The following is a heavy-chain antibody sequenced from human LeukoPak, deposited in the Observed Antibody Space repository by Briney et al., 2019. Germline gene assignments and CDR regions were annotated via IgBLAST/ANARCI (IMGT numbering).Heavy chain of an antibody. D-gene: IGHD6-13*01. Sequence: GGSLRLSCAASGFTVSSNYMSWVRQAPGKGLEWDSIINSGGSTYYADSVKGGFTISRDNSKNTLYLQMNSLRAEDTAVYYCARDKRYSSSWYVEYNWFDPWGQGTLVTVSS. CDR3: ARDKRYSSSWYVEYNWFDP. CDR1: GFTVSSNY. CDR2: INSGGST. V-gene: IGHV3-53*01. J-gene: IGHJ5*02.